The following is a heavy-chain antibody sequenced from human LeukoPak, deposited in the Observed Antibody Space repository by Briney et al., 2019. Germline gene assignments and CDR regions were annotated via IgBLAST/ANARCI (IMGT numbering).Heavy chain of an antibody. CDR1: GYSISIGYY. CDR3: ARTNRQQLVLDY. D-gene: IGHD6-13*01. CDR2: IYHRGRT. J-gene: IGHJ4*02. Sequence: PSETLSLTYAVSGYSISIGYYWGWIGQPPGKGLEWIGRIYHRGRTYYNPSLKSRVTISVDTSNNQFSLKLSSVTAADTAVYYWARTNRQQLVLDYWGQGTLVTVSS. V-gene: IGHV4-38-2*01.